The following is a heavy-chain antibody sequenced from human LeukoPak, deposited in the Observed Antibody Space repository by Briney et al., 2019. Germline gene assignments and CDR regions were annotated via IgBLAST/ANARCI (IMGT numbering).Heavy chain of an antibody. Sequence: PGGSLRLSCAASGFTFSSYSMNWVRQAPGKGLEWVSSISSSSGYIYYADSVKGRFTISRDNAKNSLYLQVNSLRAEDTAVYYCARVPSDYWGQGTLVTVSS. CDR2: ISSSSGYI. CDR3: ARVPSDY. CDR1: GFTFSSYS. V-gene: IGHV3-21*06. J-gene: IGHJ4*02.